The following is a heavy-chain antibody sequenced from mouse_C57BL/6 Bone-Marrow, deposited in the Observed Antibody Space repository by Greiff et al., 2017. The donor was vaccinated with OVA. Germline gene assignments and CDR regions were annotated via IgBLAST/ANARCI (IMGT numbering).Heavy chain of an antibody. J-gene: IGHJ2*01. Sequence: QVQLKQSGAELARPGASVKLSCKASGYTFTSYGISWVKQRTGQGLEWIGEIYPRSGNTYYNEKFKGKATLTADKSSSTAYMELRSLTSEDSAVYFCARTVRDDWGQGTTLTVSS. CDR2: IYPRSGNT. V-gene: IGHV1-81*01. CDR3: ARTVRDD. CDR1: GYTFTSYG. D-gene: IGHD1-1*01.